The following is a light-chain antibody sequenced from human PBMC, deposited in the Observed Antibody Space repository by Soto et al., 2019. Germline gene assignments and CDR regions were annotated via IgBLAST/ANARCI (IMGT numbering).Light chain of an antibody. CDR1: QSVSTY. CDR2: DAS. CDR3: HQRSRWLT. J-gene: IGKJ4*01. Sequence: EIVLTQSPATLSLSPGERATLSCRASQSVSTYLAWYQQKPGQAPRLLIYDASNRATGIPARFSGSGCGTVFTLTISSLEPEDFAVYYWHQRSRWLTFGGGTKVEIK. V-gene: IGKV3-11*01.